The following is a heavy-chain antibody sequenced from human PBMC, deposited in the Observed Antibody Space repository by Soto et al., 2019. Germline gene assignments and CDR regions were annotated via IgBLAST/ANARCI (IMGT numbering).Heavy chain of an antibody. D-gene: IGHD6-6*01. CDR2: ISSSSSYT. J-gene: IGHJ6*02. CDR3: ASGPTASSLGGVSSSSYGMDV. V-gene: IGHV3-11*06. CDR1: GFTFSDYY. Sequence: PGGSLRLSCAASGFTFSDYYMSWIRQAPGKVPEWVSYISSSSSYTNYADSVKGRFTISRDNAKNSLHLQMNSLRAEDTAVYYCASGPTASSLGGVSSSSYGMDVWGQGTTVTVSS.